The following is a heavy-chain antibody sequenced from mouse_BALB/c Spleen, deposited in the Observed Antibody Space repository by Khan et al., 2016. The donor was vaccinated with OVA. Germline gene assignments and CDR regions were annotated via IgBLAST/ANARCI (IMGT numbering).Heavy chain of an antibody. CDR1: EYTFTNYG. CDR3: TRPPHFSYVLVY. Sequence: QVQLKESGPELKKPGETVKISCKASEYTFTNYGMNWVKQAPGKALKWMGWISTYTGEPTYADDFKGRFAFSLETSASTAYLQINNLKNEDTATYFCTRPPHFSYVLVYWGQGTSVTVSS. J-gene: IGHJ4*01. CDR2: ISTYTGEP. V-gene: IGHV9-3-1*01.